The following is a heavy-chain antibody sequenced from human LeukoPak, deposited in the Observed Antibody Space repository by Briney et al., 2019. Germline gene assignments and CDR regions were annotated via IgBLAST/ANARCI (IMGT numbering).Heavy chain of an antibody. CDR1: GFTFSSYS. V-gene: IGHV3-48*04. CDR2: ISSSSSTI. D-gene: IGHD3-22*01. J-gene: IGHJ4*02. CDR3: ARGGPYYYDISGFDY. Sequence: GGSLRLSCAASGFTFSSYSMNWVRQAPGKGLEWVSYISSSSSTIYYADSVKGRFTISRDNAKNSLYLQMNSLRAEDTAVYYCARGGPYYYDISGFDYWGQGTLVTVSS.